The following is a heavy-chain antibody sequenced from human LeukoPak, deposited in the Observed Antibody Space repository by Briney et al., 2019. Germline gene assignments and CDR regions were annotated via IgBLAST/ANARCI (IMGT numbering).Heavy chain of an antibody. CDR2: IYHSGST. J-gene: IGHJ4*02. Sequence: SETLSLTCAVSGYSISSGYYWGWIRQPPGKGLEWIGSIYHSGSTYCNPSLKSRVTISVDTSKNQFSLKLSSVTAADTAVYYCAREQYCSSTSCPFGYWGQGTLVTVSS. CDR1: GYSISSGYY. D-gene: IGHD2-2*01. V-gene: IGHV4-38-2*02. CDR3: AREQYCSSTSCPFGY.